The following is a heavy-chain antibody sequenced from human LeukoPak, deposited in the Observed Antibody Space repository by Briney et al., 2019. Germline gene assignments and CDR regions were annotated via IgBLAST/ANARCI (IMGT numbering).Heavy chain of an antibody. V-gene: IGHV4-59*01. CDR3: ARVGDSSGSFDY. CDR1: GGSISSYY. CDR2: AYHSGST. J-gene: IGHJ4*02. D-gene: IGHD3-22*01. Sequence: PSETLSLTCIVSGGSISSYYWSWIRQPPGKGLEWIGYAYHSGSTNCNPSLKSRVTIFVDTSKNQFSLKLSSVIAADTAVYYCARVGDSSGSFDYWGQGTLVTVSS.